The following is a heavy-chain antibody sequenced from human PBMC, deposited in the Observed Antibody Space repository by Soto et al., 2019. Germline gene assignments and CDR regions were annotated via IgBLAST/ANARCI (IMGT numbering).Heavy chain of an antibody. Sequence: QVQLVQSGAEVKKPGSSVKVSCKASGGTFSSYAISWVRQAPGQGLEWMGGIIPIFGTANYAQKFQGRVTINAAEPASTAYMELSRLRFEDTAVYYCARELALPGSSWNPAGVYGMDVWGQGTTVTVSS. CDR3: ARELALPGSSWNPAGVYGMDV. J-gene: IGHJ6*02. CDR1: GGTFSSYA. D-gene: IGHD1-20*01. CDR2: IIPIFGTA. V-gene: IGHV1-69*01.